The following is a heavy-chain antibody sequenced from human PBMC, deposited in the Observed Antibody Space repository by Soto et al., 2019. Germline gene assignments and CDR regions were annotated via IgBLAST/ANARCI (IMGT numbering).Heavy chain of an antibody. D-gene: IGHD3-10*01. V-gene: IGHV1-18*01. CDR3: ARDSMVRGVIQTRYYYYYGMDV. CDR2: ISAYNGNT. Sequence: QVQLVQSGAEVKKPGASVKVSCKASGYTFTSYGISWVRQAPGQGLEWMGWISAYNGNTNYAQKLQGRVTMTTDTSTSTAYMELRGLRSDDTAVYYCARDSMVRGVIQTRYYYYYGMDVWGQGTTVTVSS. CDR1: GYTFTSYG. J-gene: IGHJ6*02.